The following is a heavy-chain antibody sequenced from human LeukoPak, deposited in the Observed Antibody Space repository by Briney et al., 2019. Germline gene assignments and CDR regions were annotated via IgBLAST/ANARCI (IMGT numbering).Heavy chain of an antibody. Sequence: GGSLRLSCAASGFTFSNAWMSWVRQAPGKGLEWVGRIKSKTDGATTDYAAPVKGRFTISRDNSKNTLYLQMNSLKTEDTAVYYCTTEILGYCSGGSCYSGVYWGQGTLVTVSS. V-gene: IGHV3-15*01. CDR3: TTEILGYCSGGSCYSGVY. D-gene: IGHD2-15*01. CDR1: GFTFSNAW. J-gene: IGHJ4*02. CDR2: IKSKTDGATT.